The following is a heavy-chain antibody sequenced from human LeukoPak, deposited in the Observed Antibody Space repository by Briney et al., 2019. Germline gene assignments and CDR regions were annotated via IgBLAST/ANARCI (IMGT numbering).Heavy chain of an antibody. J-gene: IGHJ4*02. CDR1: GFTISPYW. CDR2: IKQDGSEK. V-gene: IGHV3-7*01. CDR3: ARENTAVPGGDC. Sequence: GGSLRLSCVASGFTISPYWMSWVRQAPGKGLEWVANIKQDGSEKYYVDSVKGRFAISRDNAKNSVYLQMNGLRAEDTAVYYCARENTAVPGGDCWGQGTLVTVSS. D-gene: IGHD5-18*01.